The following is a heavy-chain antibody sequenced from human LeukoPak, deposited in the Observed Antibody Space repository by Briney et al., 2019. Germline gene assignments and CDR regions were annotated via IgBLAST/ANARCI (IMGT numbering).Heavy chain of an antibody. J-gene: IGHJ3*02. V-gene: IGHV1-2*02. CDR1: GYTFTGYY. CDR3: ARIPSGYSYGAQSAPLNDAFDI. D-gene: IGHD5-18*01. CDR2: INPNSGGT. Sequence: GASVKVSCKASGYTFTGYYMHWVRQAPGQGLEWMGWINPNSGGTNYAQKFQGRVTMTRDTSISTAYMELSRLRSDDTAVYYCARIPSGYSYGAQSAPLNDAFDIWGQGTMVTVSS.